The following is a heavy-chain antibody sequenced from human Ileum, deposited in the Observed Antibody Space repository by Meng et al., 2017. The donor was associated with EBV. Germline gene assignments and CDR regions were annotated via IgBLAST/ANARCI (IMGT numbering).Heavy chain of an antibody. J-gene: IGHJ4*02. CDR3: ARGGGVLTPLDY. D-gene: IGHD2-8*02. CDR1: GGSFSDYF. Sequence: QVQLKQWGAGLLKPSGTLSLTCAVYGGSFSDYFWSWIRQPPGKGLEWIGEINHNGGTNYNPSLNPSLKSRVTISVDTSKNQFSLKLSSVTAADTAVYYCARGGGVLTPLDYWGQGTLVTVSS. V-gene: IGHV4-34*01. CDR2: INHNGGT.